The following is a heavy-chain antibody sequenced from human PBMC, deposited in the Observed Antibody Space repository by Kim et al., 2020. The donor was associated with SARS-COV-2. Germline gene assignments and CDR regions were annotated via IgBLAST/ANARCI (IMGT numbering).Heavy chain of an antibody. D-gene: IGHD6-25*01. J-gene: IGHJ5*02. CDR3: SRGFQAAFDP. Sequence: GGSLRLSCAASGFPFRSYWMHWVRQAPGQGLVWVSQMKPDGTITHYTDSVRGRFTISRDNNKNTLNLHMSSLRTDDTAVYYCSRGFQAAFDPWGQGILVTVSS. V-gene: IGHV3-74*01. CDR2: MKPDGTIT. CDR1: GFPFRSYW.